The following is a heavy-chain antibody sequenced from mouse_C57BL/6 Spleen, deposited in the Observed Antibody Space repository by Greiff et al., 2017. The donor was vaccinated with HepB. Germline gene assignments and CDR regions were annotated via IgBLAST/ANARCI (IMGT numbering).Heavy chain of an antibody. Sequence: EVQLQESGAELVRPGASVKLSCTASGFNIKDYYMHWVKQRPEQGLEWIGRIDPEDGDTEYAPKFQGKATMTADTSSNTAYLKLSSLTSEDTAVYYCTPHYYGSSAWFAYWGQGTLVTVSA. CDR1: GFNIKDYY. J-gene: IGHJ3*01. D-gene: IGHD1-1*01. CDR2: IDPEDGDT. CDR3: TPHYYGSSAWFAY. V-gene: IGHV14-1*01.